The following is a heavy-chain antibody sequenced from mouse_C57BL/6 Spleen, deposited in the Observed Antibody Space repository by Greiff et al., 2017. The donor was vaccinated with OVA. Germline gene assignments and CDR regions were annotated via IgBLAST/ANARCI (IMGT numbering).Heavy chain of an antibody. CDR3: AKRGTVVPFDY. V-gene: IGHV1-42*01. D-gene: IGHD1-1*01. CDR1: GYSFTGYY. Sequence: EVKVEESGPELVKPGASVKISCKASGYSFTGYYMNWVKQSPEKSLEWIGEINPSTGGTTYNQKFKAKATLTVDKSSSTAYMQLKSLTSEDSAVYYCAKRGTVVPFDYWGQGTTLTVSS. CDR2: INPSTGGT. J-gene: IGHJ2*01.